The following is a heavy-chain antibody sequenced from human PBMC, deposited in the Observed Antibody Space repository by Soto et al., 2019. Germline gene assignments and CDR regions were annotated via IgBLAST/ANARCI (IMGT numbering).Heavy chain of an antibody. J-gene: IGHJ6*02. Sequence: QVQLVETGGGVVQPGRSLRLSCAASGFTFSSYGMHWVRQAPGKGLEWVAVISYEGSNKYYVDSVKGRFTISRDNSKNTLYLQMNSLRAEDTAVYYCAKMRGPPASNHGMWYYYYGMDVWGQGTTVTVSS. CDR3: AKMRGPPASNHGMWYYYYGMDV. D-gene: IGHD4-4*01. CDR2: ISYEGSNK. V-gene: IGHV3-30*18. CDR1: GFTFSSYG.